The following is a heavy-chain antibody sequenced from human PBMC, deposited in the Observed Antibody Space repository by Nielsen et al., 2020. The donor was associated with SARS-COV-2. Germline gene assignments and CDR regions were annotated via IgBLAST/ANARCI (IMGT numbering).Heavy chain of an antibody. J-gene: IGHJ4*02. CDR1: GFTFSSYG. D-gene: IGHD3-3*01. V-gene: IGHV3-33*01. Sequence: GESLKISCAASGFTFSSYGMHWVRQAPGKGLEWVAVIWYDGSNKYYADSVKGRFTISRDNSKNTLYLQMNSLRAEDTAVYYCATGRGSLLEWGRVDYWGQGTLVTVSS. CDR2: IWYDGSNK. CDR3: ATGRGSLLEWGRVDY.